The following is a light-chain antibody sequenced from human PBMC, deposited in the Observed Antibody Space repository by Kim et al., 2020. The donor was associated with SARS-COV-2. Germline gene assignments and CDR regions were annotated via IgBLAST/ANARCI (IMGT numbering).Light chain of an antibody. CDR3: QAWDSSTFYV. Sequence: SPGQTASITCSGDKLGDKYACWYQQKPGQSPVLVIYQDSKRPSGIPERFSGSNSGNTATLTISGTQPMDEADYYCQAWDSSTFYVFGTGTKVTVL. CDR1: KLGDKY. CDR2: QDS. V-gene: IGLV3-1*01. J-gene: IGLJ1*01.